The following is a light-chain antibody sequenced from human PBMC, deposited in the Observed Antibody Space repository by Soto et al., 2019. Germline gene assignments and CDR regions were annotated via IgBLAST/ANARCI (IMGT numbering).Light chain of an antibody. Sequence: QSVLTQPASVSGSPGQSITISCTGTSSDVGGYIYVSWYQQYPGKAPKLIIYEVSDRPSGVSNRFSGSKSGNTASLTISGLQAEDESDYYCSSYTSSSTVVFGTGTKVTVL. V-gene: IGLV2-14*01. J-gene: IGLJ1*01. CDR2: EVS. CDR3: SSYTSSSTVV. CDR1: SSDVGGYIY.